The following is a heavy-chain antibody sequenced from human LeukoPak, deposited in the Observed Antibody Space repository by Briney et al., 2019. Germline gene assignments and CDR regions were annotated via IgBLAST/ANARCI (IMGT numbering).Heavy chain of an antibody. Sequence: ASVKVSCKASGGTFSSYAISWVRQAPGQGLEWMGGIIPIFGTANYAQKFQGRVTITTDESTSTAYMELSSLRSEDTAVYYCARAVRYFDWSAIDYWGQGTLVNVSS. CDR2: IIPIFGTA. CDR3: ARAVRYFDWSAIDY. J-gene: IGHJ4*02. V-gene: IGHV1-69*05. CDR1: GGTFSSYA. D-gene: IGHD3-9*01.